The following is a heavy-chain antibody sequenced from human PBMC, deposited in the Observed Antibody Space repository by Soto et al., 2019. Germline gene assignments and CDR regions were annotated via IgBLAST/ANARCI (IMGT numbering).Heavy chain of an antibody. CDR3: ARGGGEYCSGGSCYDYYYYYGMDV. CDR2: ISSSGSTI. D-gene: IGHD2-15*01. V-gene: IGHV3-48*03. Sequence: PGGSLRLSCAASGFTFSSYEMNWVRQAPGKGLEWVSYISSSGSTIYYADSVKGRFTISRDNAKNSLYLQMNSLRAEDTAVYYCARGGGEYCSGGSCYDYYYYYGMDVWGQGTTVTVSS. CDR1: GFTFSSYE. J-gene: IGHJ6*02.